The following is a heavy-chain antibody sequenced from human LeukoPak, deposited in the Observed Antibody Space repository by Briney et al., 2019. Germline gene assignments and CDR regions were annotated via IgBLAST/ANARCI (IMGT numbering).Heavy chain of an antibody. V-gene: IGHV4-59*01. CDR2: IYYSGST. D-gene: IGHD3-10*01. CDR1: GGSISSYY. CDR3: ARVGGGSGSYYPLDY. Sequence: SETLSLTCSVSGGSISSYYWTWIRQPPGKGLEWIGYIYYSGSTNYNPSLKSRVTISVDSSKNQFSLRQSSVTAADTAVYYCARVGGGSGSYYPLDYWGQGTLVTVSS. J-gene: IGHJ4*02.